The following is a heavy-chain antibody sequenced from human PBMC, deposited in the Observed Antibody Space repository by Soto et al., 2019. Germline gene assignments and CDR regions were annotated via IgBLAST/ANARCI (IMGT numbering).Heavy chain of an antibody. CDR1: GYSFAGYW. J-gene: IGHJ4*02. CDR2: IDPSDSQT. Sequence: LGEPLKISCPGSGYSFAGYWITWVRQKPGKGLELMGRIDPSDSQTYYSPSFRGQVTISVTKSITTVFLQWSSMRASDTAMYYCARQIYDSDTGPNFQYYFDSWGQGTPVNVSS. V-gene: IGHV5-10-1*01. CDR3: ARQIYDSDTGPNFQYYFDS. D-gene: IGHD3-22*01.